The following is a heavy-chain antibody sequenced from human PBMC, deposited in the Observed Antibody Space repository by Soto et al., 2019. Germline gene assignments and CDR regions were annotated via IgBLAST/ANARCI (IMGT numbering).Heavy chain of an antibody. D-gene: IGHD1-20*01. CDR3: ARGNWNYYYGLDV. CDR2: IKPDGSEQ. CDR1: EFTFDKYY. V-gene: IGHV3-7*01. J-gene: IGHJ6*02. Sequence: GGSLRLSCAASEFTFDKYYMTWVRQAPGKGPEWVANIKPDGSEQYYVDSVKGRFTISRDNANNSLYLQMNSLRAEDTAVYFCARGNWNYYYGLDVWGQGTTVTSP.